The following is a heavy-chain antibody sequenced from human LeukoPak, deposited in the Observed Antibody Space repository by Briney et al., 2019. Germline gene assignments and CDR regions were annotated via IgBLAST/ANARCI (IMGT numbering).Heavy chain of an antibody. J-gene: IGHJ4*02. V-gene: IGHV4-39*07. CDR1: GGSISSSTYY. CDR2: INYSGST. CDR3: ARITGGSITMVRGADY. Sequence: PSETLSLTCTVSGGSISSSTYYWGWIRQPPGKGLEWIGTINYSGSTFYNPSLKSRVTISVDTSKNQFSLKLSSVTAADTAVYYCARITGGSITMVRGADYWGQGTLVTVSS. D-gene: IGHD3-10*01.